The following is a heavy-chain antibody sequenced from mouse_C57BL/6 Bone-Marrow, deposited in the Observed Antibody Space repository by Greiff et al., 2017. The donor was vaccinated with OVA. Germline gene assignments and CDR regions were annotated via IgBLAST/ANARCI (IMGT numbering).Heavy chain of an antibody. J-gene: IGHJ4*01. Sequence: EVQLQESGPELVKPGASVKIPCKASGYTFTDYNMDWVKQSHGKSLEWIGDINPNNGGTIYNQKFKGKATLTVDKSSSTAYMELRSLTSEDTAVYYCARDYSPHYYAMDYWGQGTSGTVSS. D-gene: IGHD2-12*01. CDR2: INPNNGGT. CDR3: ARDYSPHYYAMDY. V-gene: IGHV1-18*01. CDR1: GYTFTDYN.